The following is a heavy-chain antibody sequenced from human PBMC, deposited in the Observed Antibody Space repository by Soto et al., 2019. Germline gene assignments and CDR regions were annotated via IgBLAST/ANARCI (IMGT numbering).Heavy chain of an antibody. D-gene: IGHD2-2*01. CDR1: GFTFSSYA. Sequence: GGSLRLSCAASGFTFSSYAMSWVRQAPGKGLEWVSAISGSGGSTYYADSVKGRFTISRDNSKNTLYLQMNSLRAEDTAVYYCAKDLVVVPAANIYYYYYYGMDVWGQGTTVTVSS. CDR3: AKDLVVVPAANIYYYYYYGMDV. V-gene: IGHV3-23*01. J-gene: IGHJ6*02. CDR2: ISGSGGST.